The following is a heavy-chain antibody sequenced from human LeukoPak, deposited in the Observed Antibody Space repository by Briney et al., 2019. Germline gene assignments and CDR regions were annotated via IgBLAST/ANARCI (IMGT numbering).Heavy chain of an antibody. J-gene: IGHJ4*02. Sequence: KTSETLSLTCTVSGGSISNSNWWSWVRQSPGKGLEWIGEIYHRGNIDYNPSLKSRVTISVDKSKDQFSLKLSSVTAADTAVYYCARNGGNSDFDYWGQGTLVTVSS. CDR1: GGSISNSNW. CDR2: IYHRGNI. CDR3: ARNGGNSDFDY. D-gene: IGHD4-23*01. V-gene: IGHV4-4*02.